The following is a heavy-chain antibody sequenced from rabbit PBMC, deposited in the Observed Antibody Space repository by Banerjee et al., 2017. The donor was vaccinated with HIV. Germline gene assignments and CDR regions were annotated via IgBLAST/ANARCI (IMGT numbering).Heavy chain of an antibody. V-gene: IGHV1S45*01. CDR2: IYTGSGIT. J-gene: IGHJ3*01. CDR3: ARGSAVYAGLDL. CDR1: GFDFSSSYW. Sequence: QEQLVESGGDLVQPEGSLTLTCKASGFDFSSSYWICWVRQAPGKGLEWIGCIYTGSGITYYASWAKGRFTISKTSSSTVDLKVTSLTAADTATYFCARGSAVYAGLDLWGQGTLVTVS. D-gene: IGHD4-2*01.